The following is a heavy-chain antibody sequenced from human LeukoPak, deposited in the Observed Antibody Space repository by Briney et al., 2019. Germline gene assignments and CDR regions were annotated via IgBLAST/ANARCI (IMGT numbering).Heavy chain of an antibody. CDR2: ISDSGYSA. Sequence: PGRSLRLSCAASGFTFSSTAMSWVRQAPGKGLEWVSSISDSGYSAYYADSVKGLFTISRDNSKNTLYLEMNSLRAEDTAVYYCATSNYAYVGSYYEFEYWGQGTLVTVSS. D-gene: IGHD1-26*01. V-gene: IGHV3-23*01. CDR3: ATSNYAYVGSYYEFEY. J-gene: IGHJ4*02. CDR1: GFTFSSTA.